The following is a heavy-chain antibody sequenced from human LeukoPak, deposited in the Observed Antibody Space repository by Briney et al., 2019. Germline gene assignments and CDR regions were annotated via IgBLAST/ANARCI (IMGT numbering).Heavy chain of an antibody. Sequence: SVKVSCKSSGGTFSSYAISWVRQAPGQGLEWMGRIIPILGIANYAQKYQGRVTITADKSTSTAYMELSSLRSEDTAVYYCARESSGYDYWGQGTLVTVSS. V-gene: IGHV1-69*04. CDR2: IIPILGIA. D-gene: IGHD3-10*01. CDR3: ARESSGYDY. J-gene: IGHJ4*02. CDR1: GGTFSSYA.